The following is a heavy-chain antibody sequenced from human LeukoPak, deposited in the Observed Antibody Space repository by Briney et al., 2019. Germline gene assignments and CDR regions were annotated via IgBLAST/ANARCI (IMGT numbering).Heavy chain of an antibody. V-gene: IGHV4-34*01. CDR2: INHSGST. CDR1: GGSFSGYY. Sequence: SETLSLTCAVYGGSFSGYYWSWIRQPPGKGLEWIGEINHSGSTNYNPSLKSRVTISVDTSKNQFSLKLSSVTAADTAVYYCARAKKWFDPWGQGTLVTVSS. J-gene: IGHJ5*02. CDR3: ARAKKWFDP.